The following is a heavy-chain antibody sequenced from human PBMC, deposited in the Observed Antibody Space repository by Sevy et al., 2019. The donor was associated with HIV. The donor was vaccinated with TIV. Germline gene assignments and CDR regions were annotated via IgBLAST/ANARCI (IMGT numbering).Heavy chain of an antibody. J-gene: IGHJ4*02. CDR1: GFTFSSYS. CDR3: ARSRDCSGGSCLPGDY. Sequence: GGSLGLSCAASGFTFSSYSMNWVRQAPGKGLEWVSSISTSSSFIYYADSVKGRFTISRDNAKNSLFLQMNSLRAEDTAVYYCARSRDCSGGSCLPGDYWGQGTLVTVSS. CDR2: ISTSSSFI. V-gene: IGHV3-21*01. D-gene: IGHD2-15*01.